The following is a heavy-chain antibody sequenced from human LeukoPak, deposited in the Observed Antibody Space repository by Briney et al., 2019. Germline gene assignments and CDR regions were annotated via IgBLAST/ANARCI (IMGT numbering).Heavy chain of an antibody. V-gene: IGHV3-53*01. J-gene: IGHJ4*02. CDR1: GFTVSSNY. CDR3: AREEMAVSGYFDY. D-gene: IGHD5-24*01. CDR2: ISSGGGT. Sequence: GGSLRLSCAASGFTVSSNYMSWVRQAPGEGLEWVSLISSGGGTYYADSVKGRFTISRDNSKSMVYLQMNSLRADDTAVYYCAREEMAVSGYFDYWGQGILVTVSS.